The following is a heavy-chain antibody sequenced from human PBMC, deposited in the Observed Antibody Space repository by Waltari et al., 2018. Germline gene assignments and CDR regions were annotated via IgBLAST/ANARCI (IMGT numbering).Heavy chain of an antibody. CDR3: VRQVGTNWFDP. Sequence: EVQLVQSGAEVKQPGESLKSSCQGSGYTFTNYLIGCVRQIPGKGLEWMGSNDPSTSATTSSPSFEGQVTIAPGKSMSIAYLQWSSLKASDTARYYCVRQVGTNWFDPWGQGTLVTVSS. CDR1: GYTFTNYL. V-gene: IGHV5-51*01. J-gene: IGHJ5*02. CDR2: NDPSTSAT. D-gene: IGHD5-12*01.